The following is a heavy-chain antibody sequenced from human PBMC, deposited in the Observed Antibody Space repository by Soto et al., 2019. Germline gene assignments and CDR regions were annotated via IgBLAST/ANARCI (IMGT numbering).Heavy chain of an antibody. Sequence: QVQLVQSGAEVKKPGASVKVSCKASGYTFITYGVSWVRQAPGQGLDWLGWISTYNGNTRYAERLQGRVTMTTDTTTNTAYMELRNLRSDDTAMSYCARGPTDYYDNSANYFLDYWGQGTLVTVSS. V-gene: IGHV1-18*01. J-gene: IGHJ4*02. CDR1: GYTFITYG. CDR2: ISTYNGNT. D-gene: IGHD3-22*01. CDR3: ARGPTDYYDNSANYFLDY.